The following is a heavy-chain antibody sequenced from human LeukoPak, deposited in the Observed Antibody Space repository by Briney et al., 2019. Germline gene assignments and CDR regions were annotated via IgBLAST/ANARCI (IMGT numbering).Heavy chain of an antibody. CDR2: INHSGYT. J-gene: IGHJ4*02. CDR1: GVPFSNYY. V-gene: IGHV4-34*01. D-gene: IGHD6-19*01. CDR3: TRAVAGHPD. Sequence: SETLSLTCAVSGVPFSNYYWSWVRQSPTKGLEWIGEINHSGYTNYNPSLKSRGTISIDTSKNQFSLMVTSVTAADTGVYYCTRAVAGHPDWGQGTLVTVSS.